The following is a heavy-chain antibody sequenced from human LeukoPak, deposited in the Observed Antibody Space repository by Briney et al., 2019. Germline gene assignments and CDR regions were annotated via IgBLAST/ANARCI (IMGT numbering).Heavy chain of an antibody. CDR3: ATGGRSGVAFES. J-gene: IGHJ4*02. Sequence: GGSLRLSCAASGFTFSNYMSWVRQAPGKGLEWVSLIYSGGSTYYADSVMGRSTTSRDKSNNTLYLQMNSLRAEDTAVYYCATGGRSGVAFESWGQGTLVTVSS. CDR1: GFTFSNY. CDR2: IYSGGST. D-gene: IGHD2-15*01. V-gene: IGHV3-53*01.